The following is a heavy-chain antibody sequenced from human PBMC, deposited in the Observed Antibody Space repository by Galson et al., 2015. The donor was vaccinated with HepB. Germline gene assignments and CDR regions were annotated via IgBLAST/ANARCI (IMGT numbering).Heavy chain of an antibody. CDR1: GGSISSYY. Sequence: ETLSLTCTVSGGSISSYYWSWIRQPPGKGLEWIGYIYYSGSTNYNPSLKSRVTISVDTSKNQFSLKLSSVTAADTAVYYCARHLRRTVTTANYYYYYYMDVWGKGTTVTVSS. V-gene: IGHV4-59*01. CDR3: ARHLRRTVTTANYYYYYYMDV. J-gene: IGHJ6*03. D-gene: IGHD4-11*01. CDR2: IYYSGST.